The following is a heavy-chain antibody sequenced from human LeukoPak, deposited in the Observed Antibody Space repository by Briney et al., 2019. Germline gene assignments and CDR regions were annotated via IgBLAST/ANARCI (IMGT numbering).Heavy chain of an antibody. D-gene: IGHD6-25*01. CDR2: MYHSGST. CDR1: NYSISTDYY. CDR3: ASATPYSSVNWFDP. V-gene: IGHV4-38-2*02. J-gene: IGHJ5*02. Sequence: SETLSLTCTVSNYSISTDYYWGWIRQPPGKGLEWIGTMYHSGSTYYNPSLKSRVTISVDTSKNQFSLKLSSVTAADTAVYYCASATPYSSVNWFDPWGQGTLVTVSS.